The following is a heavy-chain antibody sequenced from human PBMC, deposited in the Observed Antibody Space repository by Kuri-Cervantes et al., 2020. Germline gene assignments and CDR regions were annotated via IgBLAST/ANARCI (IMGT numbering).Heavy chain of an antibody. Sequence: GESLKISCAASGFTVSSNYMSWVRQAPGKGLEWVSVIYSGGSTYYADSVKGRFTISRDNSKNTLYLQVNSLRAEDTAVYYCARVWSRKTPIAAAGTTIYYYGMDVWGQGTTVTVSS. CDR3: ARVWSRKTPIAAAGTTIYYYGMDV. J-gene: IGHJ6*02. CDR2: IYSGGST. D-gene: IGHD6-13*01. V-gene: IGHV3-53*01. CDR1: GFTVSSNY.